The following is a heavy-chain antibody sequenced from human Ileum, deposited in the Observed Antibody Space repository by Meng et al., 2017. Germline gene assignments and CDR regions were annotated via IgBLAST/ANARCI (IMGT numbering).Heavy chain of an antibody. CDR1: GGSGSSDNYY. Sequence: GPLQGSGPGLVRPSETLSLTCTVAGGSGSSDNYYWTWVRQAPGKGLEWIGRSRNKAQSYIIEYAASVQGRFTISRDFSKNSLDLQMNSLKIDDTAVYYCASRHYGEKDHWGQGTLVTVSS. CDR2: SRNKAQSYII. V-gene: IGHV3-72*01. J-gene: IGHJ4*02. D-gene: IGHD4-17*01. CDR3: ASRHYGEKDH.